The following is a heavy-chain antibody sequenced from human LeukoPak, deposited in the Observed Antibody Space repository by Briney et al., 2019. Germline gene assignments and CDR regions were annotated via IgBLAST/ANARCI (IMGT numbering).Heavy chain of an antibody. V-gene: IGHV1-2*02. CDR3: ASVRSDYGDPYDAFDI. D-gene: IGHD4-17*01. Sequence: ASVKVSFKASGYTFTGNYMHWVRQAPGQGREGMGWINPNSGGTNYAQKFQGRVTMTRDTSISIAYMDLSRLRSDDTAVYYCASVRSDYGDPYDAFDIWGQGTMVTVSS. CDR1: GYTFTGNY. CDR2: INPNSGGT. J-gene: IGHJ3*02.